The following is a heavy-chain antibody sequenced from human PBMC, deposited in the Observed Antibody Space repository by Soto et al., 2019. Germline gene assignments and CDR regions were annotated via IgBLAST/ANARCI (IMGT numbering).Heavy chain of an antibody. CDR3: AKGGLYCGGDCYHWFDP. CDR2: ISYDGSNK. CDR1: GFTFSSYG. J-gene: IGHJ5*02. Sequence: RRLSCAASGFTFSSYGMHWVRQAPGKGLEWVAVISYDGSNKYYADSVKGRFTISRDNSKNTLYLQMNSLRAEDTAVYYCAKGGLYCGGDCYHWFDPWGQGTRVT. D-gene: IGHD2-21*02. V-gene: IGHV3-30*18.